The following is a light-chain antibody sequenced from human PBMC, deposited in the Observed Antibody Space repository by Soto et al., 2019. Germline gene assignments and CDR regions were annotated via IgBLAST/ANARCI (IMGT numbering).Light chain of an antibody. CDR2: DVS. CDR3: TSYTSKNTHV. CDR1: SSDIGRYNM. Sequence: QSALTHPASVSRSPGQSITIACAGTSSDIGRYNMVSWYQQHPGKVPKLLIYDVSIRPSGVSDRFSGSRSGNTASLTISGLQPEDEADYYCTSYTSKNTHVFGSGTKVTV. J-gene: IGLJ1*01. V-gene: IGLV2-14*02.